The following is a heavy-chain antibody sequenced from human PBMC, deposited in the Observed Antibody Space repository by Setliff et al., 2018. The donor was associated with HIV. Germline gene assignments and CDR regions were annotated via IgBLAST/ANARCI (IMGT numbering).Heavy chain of an antibody. D-gene: IGHD4-4*01. CDR2: INGDGSTT. CDR1: GFTFRHYS. J-gene: IGHJ2*01. V-gene: IGHV3-74*01. CDR3: TRDYRNLGFDL. Sequence: GGSLRLSCAASGFTFRHYSMNWVRQAPGKGLVYVSHINGDGSTTTYADSVKGRFTISRDNAKNTLYLQMNSLRAEDTAVYYCTRDYRNLGFDLWGRGSLVTVSS.